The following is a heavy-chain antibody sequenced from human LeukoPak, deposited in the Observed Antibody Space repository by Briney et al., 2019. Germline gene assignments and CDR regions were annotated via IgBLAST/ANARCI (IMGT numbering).Heavy chain of an antibody. D-gene: IGHD3-22*01. CDR2: IIPILGIA. CDR1: GGTFSSYA. Sequence: SVKVSCKASGGTFSSYAISWVRQAPGQGLEWMGRIIPILGIANYAQKFQGRVTITADKSTSTAYMELSSLRSEDTAVYYCAREAVYDSSGPNYYYGMDVWGQGTTVTVSS. CDR3: AREAVYDSSGPNYYYGMDV. J-gene: IGHJ6*02. V-gene: IGHV1-69*04.